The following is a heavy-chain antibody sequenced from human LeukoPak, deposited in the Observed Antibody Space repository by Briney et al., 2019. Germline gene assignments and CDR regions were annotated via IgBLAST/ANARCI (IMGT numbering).Heavy chain of an antibody. V-gene: IGHV3-48*01. Sequence: PGGSLRLSCAVSGFTFSYYGVNWVRQAPGKGLEWVSYISSNSRTVEYADSVKGRFTISRDNAKNSLYLQLNTLRAEDTAVYYCARGGAARPDYWGRGTLVSVSS. CDR3: ARGGAARPDY. CDR2: ISSNSRTV. J-gene: IGHJ4*02. D-gene: IGHD6-6*01. CDR1: GFTFSYYG.